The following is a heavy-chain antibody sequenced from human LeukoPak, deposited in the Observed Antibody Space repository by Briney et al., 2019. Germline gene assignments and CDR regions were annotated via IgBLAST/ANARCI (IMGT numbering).Heavy chain of an antibody. J-gene: IGHJ6*02. V-gene: IGHV3-9*01. Sequence: GRSLRLSCAASGFTFDDYAMHWVRQAPGKGLEWVSGISWNSGSIGYADSVKGRSTISRDNAKNSLYLQMNSLRAEDTALYYCAKGHAPSYGMDVWGQGTTVTVSS. CDR3: AKGHAPSYGMDV. CDR2: ISWNSGSI. CDR1: GFTFDDYA.